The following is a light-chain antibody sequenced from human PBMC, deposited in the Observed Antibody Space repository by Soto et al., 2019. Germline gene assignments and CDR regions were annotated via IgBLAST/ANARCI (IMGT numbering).Light chain of an antibody. CDR3: QQCSNWPLT. J-gene: IGKJ4*01. Sequence: EIVLTQSPGTLSLSPGERATLSCRARQSVSSSYLAWSQQKPGQAPRLLIYGASSRATGIPDRFSGSGSGTDFTLTISSLQSEDFAVYYCQQCSNWPLTFGGGTKVDI. V-gene: IGKV3D-20*02. CDR1: QSVSSSY. CDR2: GAS.